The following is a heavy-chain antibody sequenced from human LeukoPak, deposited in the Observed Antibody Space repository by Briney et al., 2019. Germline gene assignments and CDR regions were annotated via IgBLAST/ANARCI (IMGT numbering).Heavy chain of an antibody. D-gene: IGHD5-24*01. CDR1: GFTFSSYA. J-gene: IGHJ4*02. CDR2: LWYDGSKK. CDR3: SRGIDGYDSIVDY. Sequence: PGRSLRLSCAASGFTFSSYAMHWVRQAPGKGLEWVAVLWYDGSKKYYGDSVKGRFTISRDNSKKTVHLQMNSLRVEDTAVYYRSRGIDGYDSIVDYWGQGTLVTVSS. V-gene: IGHV3-33*01.